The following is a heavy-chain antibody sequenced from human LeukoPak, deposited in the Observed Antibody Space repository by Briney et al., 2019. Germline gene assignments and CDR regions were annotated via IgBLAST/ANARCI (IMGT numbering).Heavy chain of an antibody. J-gene: IGHJ3*02. D-gene: IGHD3-22*01. V-gene: IGHV1-46*01. CDR2: INPSGRST. CDR1: GYTFTNYY. Sequence: ASVKVSCKAPGYTFTNYYMHWVRQAPGQGLEWMGIINPSGRSTTYVQQFQGRVTMTRDMSTSTVYIELSSLRSEDTAVYYWARGRNYYDSSDYYEGDAFDIWGQGTVVTVSS. CDR3: ARGRNYYDSSDYYEGDAFDI.